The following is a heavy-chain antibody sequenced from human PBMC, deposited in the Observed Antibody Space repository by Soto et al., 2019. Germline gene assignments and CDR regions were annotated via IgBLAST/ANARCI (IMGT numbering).Heavy chain of an antibody. Sequence: GGSQRLSCAASGFTFSNAWMNWVRQAPGKGLEWVGRIKSKTDGGTTDYAAPVKGRFTISRDDSKNTLYLQMNSLKTEDTAVYYCTPLLLDRVVTDDYWGQGTLVTVSS. D-gene: IGHD2-21*02. V-gene: IGHV3-15*07. J-gene: IGHJ4*02. CDR2: IKSKTDGGTT. CDR1: GFTFSNAW. CDR3: TPLLLDRVVTDDY.